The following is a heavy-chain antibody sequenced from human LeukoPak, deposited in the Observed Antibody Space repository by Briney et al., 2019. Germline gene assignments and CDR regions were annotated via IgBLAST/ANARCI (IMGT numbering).Heavy chain of an antibody. Sequence: GGSLRLSCAASGFTFSSYAMSWVRQAPGKGLEWVSSISSSSSYIYYADSVKGRFTISRDNAKNSLYLQMNSLRAEDTALYYCARGITIFGVVTAFDYWGQGTLVTVSS. V-gene: IGHV3-21*01. CDR3: ARGITIFGVVTAFDY. D-gene: IGHD3-3*01. CDR1: GFTFSSYA. J-gene: IGHJ4*02. CDR2: ISSSSSYI.